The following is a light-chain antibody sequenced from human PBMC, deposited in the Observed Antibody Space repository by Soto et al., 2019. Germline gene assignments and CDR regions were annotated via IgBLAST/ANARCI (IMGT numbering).Light chain of an antibody. CDR2: GAS. V-gene: IGKV3-15*01. CDR1: QSINSE. CDR3: QRGHNWPLT. J-gene: IGKJ4*01. Sequence: EIVMTQSPATLSLSPGERAALSCRASQSINSELAWYQQKPGQPPRLLIYGASTRATGVPARFTGSESGSGSPPTFRGEQSEDFGFYYCQRGHNWPLTFGGGTRVEI.